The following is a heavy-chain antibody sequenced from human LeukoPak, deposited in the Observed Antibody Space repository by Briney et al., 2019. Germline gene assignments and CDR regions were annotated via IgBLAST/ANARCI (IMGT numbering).Heavy chain of an antibody. CDR1: GYTFTGYQ. Sequence: ALVKVSCKASGYTFTGYQMHWVRQAPGQGLEWMGWINPNSGATNYAQEFQGRVTMTRDTSIGTAYMELSRLRSDDTAVYYCARDYYGSGSYSTDYWGQGTLVTVSS. CDR3: ARDYYGSGSYSTDY. J-gene: IGHJ4*02. D-gene: IGHD3-10*01. V-gene: IGHV1-2*02. CDR2: INPNSGAT.